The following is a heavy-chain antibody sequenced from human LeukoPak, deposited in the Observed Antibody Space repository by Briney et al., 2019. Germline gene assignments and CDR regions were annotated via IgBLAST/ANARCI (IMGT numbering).Heavy chain of an antibody. CDR2: IYYSGST. CDR3: ARVTGYVIEDYFDY. J-gene: IGHJ4*02. D-gene: IGHD3-22*01. CDR1: GGSISRSSYY. Sequence: SETLSLTCTVSGGSISRSSYYWGWIRQSPGKGLEWIGSIYYSGSTYYNPSLKSRVTISVDTSKNQFSLKLSSVTAADTAVYYCARVTGYVIEDYFDYWGQGTLVTVSS. V-gene: IGHV4-39*07.